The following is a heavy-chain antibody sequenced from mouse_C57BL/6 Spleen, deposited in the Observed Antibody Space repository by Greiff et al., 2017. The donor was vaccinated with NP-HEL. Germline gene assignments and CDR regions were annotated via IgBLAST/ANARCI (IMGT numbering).Heavy chain of an antibody. D-gene: IGHD1-1*01. CDR2: INYDGSST. V-gene: IGHV5-16*01. CDR1: GFTFSDYY. Sequence: EVKLVESEGGLVQPGSSMKLSCTASGFTFSDYYMAWVRQVPEKGLEWVANINYDGSSTYYLDSLKSRFIISRDNAKNIIYLQMSSLKSEDTATYYCARDRNYYGSSYGDYAMDYGGQGTSVTVSA. CDR3: ARDRNYYGSSYGDYAMDY. J-gene: IGHJ4*01.